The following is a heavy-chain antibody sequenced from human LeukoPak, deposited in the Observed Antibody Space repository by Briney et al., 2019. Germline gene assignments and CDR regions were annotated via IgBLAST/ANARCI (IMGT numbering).Heavy chain of an antibody. D-gene: IGHD3-9*01. J-gene: IGHJ4*02. V-gene: IGHV4-59*12. Sequence: PSETLSLTCTISGGSISTYYWNWLRQPLGKGLEWVGYVYYRGSTNYNPSLKSRVTISVDTSKNQFSLKLSSVTAADTAVYYCARLPPNYDILTGYYVTFDYWGQGTLVTVSS. CDR3: ARLPPNYDILTGYYVTFDY. CDR1: GGSISTYY. CDR2: VYYRGST.